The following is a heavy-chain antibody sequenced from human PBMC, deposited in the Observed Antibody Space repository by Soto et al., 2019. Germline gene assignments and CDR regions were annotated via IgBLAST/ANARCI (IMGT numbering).Heavy chain of an antibody. CDR2: IWCDGSNK. V-gene: IGHV3-33*01. CDR3: AVDNAYSSSPNFDC. J-gene: IGHJ4*02. D-gene: IGHD6-6*01. CDR1: GFTFSSYG. Sequence: GGSLRLSCAASGFTFSSYGMHWVRQAPGKGLEWVAAIWCDGSNKYYADSVKGRFIISRDNSKNTLYLQMNSLRAEDTAVYYCAVDNAYSSSPNFDCWGQGTLVTVSS.